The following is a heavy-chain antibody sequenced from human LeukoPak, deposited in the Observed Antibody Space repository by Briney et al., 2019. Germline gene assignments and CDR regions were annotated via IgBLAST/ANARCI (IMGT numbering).Heavy chain of an antibody. D-gene: IGHD3-10*01. CDR3: ARDVMVRGSTEYYFDF. J-gene: IGHJ4*02. V-gene: IGHV4-61*02. Sequence: SETLSLTCTVSGGSISSSSYYWSWIWQPAGQGLEWIGRMYTTGRTNYNPSLKSRVTMSIDTSKNRFSLRLSSVTAADTAVYYCARDVMVRGSTEYYFDFWGQGTLVTVSS. CDR1: GGSISSSSYY. CDR2: MYTTGRT.